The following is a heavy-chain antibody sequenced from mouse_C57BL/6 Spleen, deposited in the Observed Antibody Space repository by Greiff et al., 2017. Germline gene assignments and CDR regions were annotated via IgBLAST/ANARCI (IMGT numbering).Heavy chain of an antibody. Sequence: EVKLEESGGGLVKPGGSLKLSCAASGFTFSSYGMSWVRQTPDKRLEWVATISSGGSYTYYPDSVKGRFTISRDNAKNTLYMQMSSLKSEDTAKYYCASLLRAMDYWGKGTSVTVSS. CDR1: GFTFSSYG. D-gene: IGHD1-1*01. V-gene: IGHV5-6*03. J-gene: IGHJ4*01. CDR3: ASLLRAMDY. CDR2: ISSGGSYT.